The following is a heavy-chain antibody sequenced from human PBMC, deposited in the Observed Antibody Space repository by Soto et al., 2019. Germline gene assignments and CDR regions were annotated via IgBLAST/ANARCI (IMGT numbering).Heavy chain of an antibody. D-gene: IGHD1-7*01. J-gene: IGHJ4*02. V-gene: IGHV3-21*06. Sequence: PGGSLRLPFSVSGFTFTRYSMNWVRQAPGKGLEWVSSISSTTNYIYYGDSMKGRFTISRDNAKNSLYLEMNSLRAEDTAVYYGARESEELTSNFECWGRGTLGDVSS. CDR1: GFTFTRYS. CDR2: ISSTTNYI. CDR3: ARESEELTSNFEC.